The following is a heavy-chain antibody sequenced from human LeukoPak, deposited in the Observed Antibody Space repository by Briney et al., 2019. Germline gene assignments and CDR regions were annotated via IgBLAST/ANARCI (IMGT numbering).Heavy chain of an antibody. J-gene: IGHJ6*03. CDR3: ARDGNSSSLYYYYYCYMDV. D-gene: IGHD6-6*01. CDR1: GGSISSYY. V-gene: IGHV4-4*07. CDR2: IYTSGST. Sequence: SETLSLTCTVSGGSISSYYWSWLRQPAGKGLEWIGRIYTSGSTNYNPSLKSRVTMSVDTSKNQFSLKLSSVTAADTAVYYCARDGNSSSLYYYYYCYMDVWGKGTTVTVSS.